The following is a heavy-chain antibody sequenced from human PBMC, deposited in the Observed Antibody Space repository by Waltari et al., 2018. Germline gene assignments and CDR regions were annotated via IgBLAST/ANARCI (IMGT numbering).Heavy chain of an antibody. J-gene: IGHJ3*02. V-gene: IGHV3-7*01. CDR2: INEDGGEK. Sequence: EVQLVESGGGLVQPGGSLRLSCEASGFSSDWMDWVRQAPGKGLQWVANINEDGGEKYSLGSVKGRFTISRDNAKKLVYLEMNSLRAEDTAIYYCSKRLEIWGRGTMVAVSS. CDR3: SKRLEI. CDR1: GFSSDW.